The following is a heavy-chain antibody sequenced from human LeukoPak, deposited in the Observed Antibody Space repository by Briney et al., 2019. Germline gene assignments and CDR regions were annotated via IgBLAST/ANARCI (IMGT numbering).Heavy chain of an antibody. J-gene: IGHJ6*03. CDR3: AKNSTSLAPYMDV. CDR2: IRYDGSNK. D-gene: IGHD4-23*01. CDR1: EFTFSTYG. V-gene: IGHV3-30*02. Sequence: GGSLRLSCAASEFTFSTYGIHWVRQAPGKGLEWVAFIRYDGSNKYYADSVKGRFTISRDNSKNTLYLQMNSLRAEDTAVYYCAKNSTSLAPYMDVWGKGTTVTISS.